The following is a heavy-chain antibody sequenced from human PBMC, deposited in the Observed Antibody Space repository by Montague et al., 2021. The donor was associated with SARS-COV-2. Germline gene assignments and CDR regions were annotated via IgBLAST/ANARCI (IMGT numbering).Heavy chain of an antibody. J-gene: IGHJ6*02. Sequence: SETLSLTCNVSGGSINSYSWSWIRQPPGKGLEWIANIYYSGSSNYNPSLESRVTISVDMSKNQVSLKLSAVTAADTAVYYCAREKLIRGLRHGMDVWGQGTTVIVSS. D-gene: IGHD3-10*01. CDR3: AREKLIRGLRHGMDV. V-gene: IGHV4-59*01. CDR1: GGSINSYS. CDR2: IYYSGSS.